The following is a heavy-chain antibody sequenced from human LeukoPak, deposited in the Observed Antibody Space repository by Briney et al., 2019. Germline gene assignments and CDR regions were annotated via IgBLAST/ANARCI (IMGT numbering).Heavy chain of an antibody. CDR3: ARSPEGYKFLLPQYNWFDP. D-gene: IGHD5-24*01. CDR1: GGSISSGSYY. Sequence: SETLSLTCTVSGGSISSGSYYWSWIRQPAGKGLEWIGRIYTSGSTNYNPSLKSRVTISVDTSKNQFSLKLSSVTAADTAVYYRARSPEGYKFLLPQYNWFDPWGQGTLVTVSS. J-gene: IGHJ5*02. V-gene: IGHV4-61*02. CDR2: IYTSGST.